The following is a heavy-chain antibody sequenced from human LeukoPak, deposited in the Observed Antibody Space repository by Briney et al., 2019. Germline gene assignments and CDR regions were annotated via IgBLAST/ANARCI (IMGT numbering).Heavy chain of an antibody. D-gene: IGHD5-12*01. CDR1: GFTFRKHW. CDR3: ARVLLHWGYDNYYYYYYYMDV. V-gene: IGHV3-48*03. J-gene: IGHJ6*03. Sequence: GGSLRLSCTAAGFTFRKHWMNWVRQAPGKGLEWVSYISSSGSTIYYADSVKGRFTISRDNAKNSLYLQMNSLRAEDTAVYYCARVLLHWGYDNYYYYYYYMDVWGKGTTVTVSS. CDR2: ISSSGSTI.